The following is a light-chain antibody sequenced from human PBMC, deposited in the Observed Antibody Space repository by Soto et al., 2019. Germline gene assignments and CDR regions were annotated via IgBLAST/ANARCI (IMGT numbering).Light chain of an antibody. CDR2: DAS. CDR3: QQYMSYSPYT. J-gene: IGKJ2*01. V-gene: IGKV1-5*01. Sequence: DIQMTQSPSTLSASVGDRVTITCRASQDINTWLAWYQQKPGKAPKLLVYDASILESGVPSRFSGSGYATEFTLTISGLQPDDFATYYCQQYMSYSPYTFGQGTKLDI. CDR1: QDINTW.